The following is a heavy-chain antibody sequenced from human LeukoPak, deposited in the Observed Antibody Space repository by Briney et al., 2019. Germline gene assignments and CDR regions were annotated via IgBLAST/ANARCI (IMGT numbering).Heavy chain of an antibody. Sequence: GESLKISCQGSGYSFTSYWIGWVRQMPGKGLEWMGIIYPDDSDITYSPSFQGQGTISADKSISTAYLQWNSLKASDTAMYYCARRLMYYYDTSGYDVAFYIWCQGTMVTVSS. CDR3: ARRLMYYYDTSGYDVAFYI. D-gene: IGHD3-22*01. J-gene: IGHJ3*02. CDR1: GYSFTSYW. V-gene: IGHV5-51*01. CDR2: IYPDDSDI.